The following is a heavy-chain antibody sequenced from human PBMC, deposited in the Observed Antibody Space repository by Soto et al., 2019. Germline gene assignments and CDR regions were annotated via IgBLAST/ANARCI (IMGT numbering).Heavy chain of an antibody. J-gene: IGHJ6*02. CDR3: TSRGQLWLGMDV. D-gene: IGHD5-18*01. CDR1: GFTFSGSA. CDR2: IRSKASSYAT. V-gene: IGHV3-73*01. Sequence: GGSLRLSCAASGFTFSGSAMHWVRQASGKGLEWVGRIRSKASSYATAYAASVKGRFTISRDDSKNTAYLQMNSLKTEDTAVYYCTSRGQLWLGMDVWSQGTTVTVSS.